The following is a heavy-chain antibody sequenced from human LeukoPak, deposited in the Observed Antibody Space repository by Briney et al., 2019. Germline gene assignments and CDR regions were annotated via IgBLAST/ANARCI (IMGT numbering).Heavy chain of an antibody. V-gene: IGHV4-39*02. CDR2: IYYSGST. CDR1: DGSISSSGDY. CDR3: ARDFYLGYCSSTSCSNWFDP. Sequence: SETLSLTCTVSDGSISSSGDYWGWIRQPPGKGLAWIGSIYYSGSTYYNPSLKSRVTMSVDTSKNQFSLKLSSVTAADTAVYYCARDFYLGYCSSTSCSNWFDPWGQGTLVTVSS. J-gene: IGHJ5*02. D-gene: IGHD2-2*01.